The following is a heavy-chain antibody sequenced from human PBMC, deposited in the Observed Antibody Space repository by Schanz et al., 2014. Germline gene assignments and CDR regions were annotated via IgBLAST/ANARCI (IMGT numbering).Heavy chain of an antibody. J-gene: IGHJ4*02. V-gene: IGHV3-23*04. D-gene: IGHD1-1*01. CDR2: ITGSGSKT. Sequence: VQLVESGGGVVQPGRSLRLSCAASGFTFSSYAMDWVRQAPGKGLEWVSAITGSGSKTYYADSVKGRFTIARDNSKNTLFLQMDSLRVEDTAVYYCMAMGRNTSHYFDHWGQGTLVTVSS. CDR1: GFTFSSYA. CDR3: MAMGRNTSHYFDH.